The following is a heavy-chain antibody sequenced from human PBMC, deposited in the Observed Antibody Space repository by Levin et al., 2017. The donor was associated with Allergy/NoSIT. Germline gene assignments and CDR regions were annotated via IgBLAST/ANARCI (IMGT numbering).Heavy chain of an antibody. CDR2: ISAYNGDT. J-gene: IGHJ5*02. Sequence: ASVKDSCKASGYTFINYGITWVRQAPGQGLEWLGWISAYNGDTRYSQRLQGRATMTTDTSTSTAYMDLRSLRSDDTAVYYCARGGGNSKSPGWFDPWGQGTLVTVSS. V-gene: IGHV1-18*01. D-gene: IGHD4-23*01. CDR1: GYTFINYG. CDR3: ARGGGNSKSPGWFDP.